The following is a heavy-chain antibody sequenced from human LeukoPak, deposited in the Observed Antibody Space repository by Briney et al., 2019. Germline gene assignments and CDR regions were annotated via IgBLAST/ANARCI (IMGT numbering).Heavy chain of an antibody. CDR3: AREGGFYYSNYVGFNWFDP. CDR1: GGSISSYY. J-gene: IGHJ5*02. Sequence: SETLSLTCTVSGGSISSYYWSWIRQPPGKGLEWIGYIYYSGSTNYNPSLKSRVTISVDTSKNQFSLKLSSVTAADTAVYSCAREGGFYYSNYVGFNWFDPWGQGTLVTVSS. D-gene: IGHD4-11*01. CDR2: IYYSGST. V-gene: IGHV4-4*08.